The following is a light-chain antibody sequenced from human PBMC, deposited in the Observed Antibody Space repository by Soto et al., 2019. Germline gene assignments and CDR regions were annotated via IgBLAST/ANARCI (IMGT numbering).Light chain of an antibody. CDR3: QQYNSYPWT. CDR2: DAS. J-gene: IGKJ1*01. V-gene: IGKV1-5*01. CDR1: QSITSW. Sequence: DIQMSQSRSTLSASVRDRVTITCRASQSITSWLAWYQQKTGKAPKLLIYDASSLESGVPSRFSGSGSGTEFTLTISSLQPDDFATYYCQQYNSYPWTFGQGTKVEIK.